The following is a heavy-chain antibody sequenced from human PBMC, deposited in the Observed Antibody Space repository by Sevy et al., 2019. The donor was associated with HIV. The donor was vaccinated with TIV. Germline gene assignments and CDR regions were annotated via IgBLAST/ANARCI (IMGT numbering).Heavy chain of an antibody. CDR1: QFTFSSYA. J-gene: IGHJ4*02. D-gene: IGHD2-15*01. CDR3: ARDLFSGGNAVYGY. Sequence: GGSLRLSCAASQFTFSSYAMSWVRQAPGKGLEWVSSISGSGGETYYADSVKGRFTISRDNAENSLYLQMNSVRAEDTAVYYCARDLFSGGNAVYGYWGQGTLVTVSS. CDR2: ISGSGGET. V-gene: IGHV3-23*01.